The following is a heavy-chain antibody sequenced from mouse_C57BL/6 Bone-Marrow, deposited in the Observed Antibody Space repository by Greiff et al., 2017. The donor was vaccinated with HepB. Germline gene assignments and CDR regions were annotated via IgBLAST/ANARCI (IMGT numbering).Heavy chain of an antibody. CDR2: IRNKANNHAT. CDR3: TRRWDDWYFDV. CDR1: GFTFRDAW. Sequence: EVKLVESGGGLVQPGGSMKLSCAASGFTFRDAWMDWVRQSPEKGLDWVAEIRNKANNHATYYAESVKGRFTISRDDSKSSVYLQMNSLRAEDTGIYYCTRRWDDWYFDVWGTGTTVTVSS. D-gene: IGHD4-1*01. V-gene: IGHV6-6*01. J-gene: IGHJ1*03.